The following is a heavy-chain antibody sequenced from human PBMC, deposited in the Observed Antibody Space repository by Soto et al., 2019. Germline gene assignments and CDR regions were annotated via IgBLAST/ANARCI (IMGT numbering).Heavy chain of an antibody. CDR3: ARAFDILTRYYFDY. J-gene: IGHJ4*02. Sequence: SETLSLTCAVYGWSLSGYYWSWIRQSPGKGLEWIGYIYYSGSTYYNPSLKSRVTISVDTSKNQFSLKLSSVTAADTAVYYCARAFDILTRYYFDYWGQGTLVTVSS. V-gene: IGHV4-30-4*08. CDR1: GWSLSGYY. D-gene: IGHD3-9*01. CDR2: IYYSGST.